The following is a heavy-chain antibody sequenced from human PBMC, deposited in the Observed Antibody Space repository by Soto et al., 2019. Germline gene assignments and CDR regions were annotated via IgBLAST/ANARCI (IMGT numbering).Heavy chain of an antibody. CDR3: ARRSDYYGSYFDF. V-gene: IGHV4-61*05. CDR2: FFYSVST. Sequence: SETLSLTCTVSGGSISSSSYYWGWIRQPPGKGLEWIGYFFYSVSTDYNPSLKSRVTISVDTSNNQFSLKLSSVTAADTAVYYCARRSDYYGSYFDFWGQGTLVTVSS. CDR1: GGSISSSSYY. D-gene: IGHD3-10*01. J-gene: IGHJ4*02.